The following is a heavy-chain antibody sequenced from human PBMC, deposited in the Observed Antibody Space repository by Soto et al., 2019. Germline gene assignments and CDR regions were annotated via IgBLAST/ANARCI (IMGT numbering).Heavy chain of an antibody. Sequence: SETLSLTCTVSGGSISSYYWSWIRQPPGKGLEWIGYIYYSGSTNYNPSLKSRVTISVDKSKNQFSLKLSSVTAADTAVYYCARVEGRFYFGMDVWGQGTTVTVSS. CDR1: GGSISSYY. V-gene: IGHV4-59*12. CDR3: ARVEGRFYFGMDV. J-gene: IGHJ6*02. CDR2: IYYSGST.